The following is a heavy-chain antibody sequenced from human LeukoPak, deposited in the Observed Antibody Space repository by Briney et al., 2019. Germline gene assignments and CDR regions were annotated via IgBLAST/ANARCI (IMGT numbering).Heavy chain of an antibody. CDR2: ISSSSSTI. CDR3: ARAGDYGDYMNDAFDI. Sequence: GGSLRLSCAASGFTFSSYSMNWVRQAPGKGLEWVSYISSSSSTIYYADSVKGRFTISRDNAKNSLYLQMNSLRAEDTAVYYCARAGDYGDYMNDAFDIWGQGTMVTVSS. CDR1: GFTFSSYS. D-gene: IGHD4-17*01. V-gene: IGHV3-48*01. J-gene: IGHJ3*02.